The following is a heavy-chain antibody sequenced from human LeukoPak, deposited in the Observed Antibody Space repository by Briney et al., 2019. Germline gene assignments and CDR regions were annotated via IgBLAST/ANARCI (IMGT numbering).Heavy chain of an antibody. V-gene: IGHV4-34*01. CDR2: INHSGST. J-gene: IGHJ5*02. CDR1: GGSFSGYY. CDR3: ARGGNYYDSSGYYWSHWFDP. D-gene: IGHD3-22*01. Sequence: SETLSLTCAVYGGSFSGYYWSWIRQPPGKGLEWIGEINHSGSTNYNPSLKSRVTVSVDTSENQFSLKLSSVTAADTAVYYCARGGNYYDSSGYYWSHWFDPWGQGTLVTVSS.